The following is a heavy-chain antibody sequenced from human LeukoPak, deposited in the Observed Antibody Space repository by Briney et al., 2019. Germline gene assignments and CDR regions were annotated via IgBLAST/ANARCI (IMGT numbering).Heavy chain of an antibody. CDR2: IIPIFGTA. J-gene: IGHJ4*02. CDR3: ARANTIVGAFFDY. D-gene: IGHD1-26*01. Sequence: ASVKVSCKASGGTFSSYAIGWVRQAPGQGLEWMGRIIPIFGTANYAQKFQGRVTITTDESTSTAYMELSSLRSEDTAVYYCARANTIVGAFFDYWGQGTLVTVSS. CDR1: GGTFSSYA. V-gene: IGHV1-69*05.